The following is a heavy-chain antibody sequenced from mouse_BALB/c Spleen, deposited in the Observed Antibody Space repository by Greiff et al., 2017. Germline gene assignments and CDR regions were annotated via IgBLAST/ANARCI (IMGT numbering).Heavy chain of an antibody. J-gene: IGHJ4*01. V-gene: IGHV5-6-3*01. CDR3: ARGDYDYEDAMDY. CDR2: INSNGGST. D-gene: IGHD2-4*01. Sequence: DVMLVESGGGLVQPGGSLKLSCAASGFTFSSYGMSWVRQTPDKRLELVATINSNGGSTYYPDSVKGRFTISRDNAKNTLYLQMSSLKSEDTAMYYCARGDYDYEDAMDYWGQGTSVTVSS. CDR1: GFTFSSYG.